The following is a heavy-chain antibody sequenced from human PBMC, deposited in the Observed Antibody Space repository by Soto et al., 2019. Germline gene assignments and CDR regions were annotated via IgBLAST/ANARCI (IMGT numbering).Heavy chain of an antibody. CDR2: IYYGGST. V-gene: IGHV4-59*08. J-gene: IGHJ4*02. CDR3: ARPGRDWGSLEY. Sequence: WTWIRQPPGQGLEWIAFIYYGGSTNYNPSLKSRVTISVDTSKNQFSLNLNSVTAADTAVYYCARPGRDWGSLEYWGQGTRVTVSS. D-gene: IGHD7-27*01.